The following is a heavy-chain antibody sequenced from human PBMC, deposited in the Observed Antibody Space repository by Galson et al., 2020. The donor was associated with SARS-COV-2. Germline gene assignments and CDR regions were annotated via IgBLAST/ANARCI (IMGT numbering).Heavy chain of an antibody. J-gene: IGHJ4*02. CDR2: ISYDGSNK. Sequence: GGSLRLSCAASGFTFSSYAMHWVRQAPGKGLEWVAVISYDGSNKYYADSVKGRFTISRDNSKNTLYLQMNSLRAEDTAVYYCARAYSYRGGFDYWGQGTLVTVSS. D-gene: IGHD5-18*01. V-gene: IGHV3-30*04. CDR3: ARAYSYRGGFDY. CDR1: GFTFSSYA.